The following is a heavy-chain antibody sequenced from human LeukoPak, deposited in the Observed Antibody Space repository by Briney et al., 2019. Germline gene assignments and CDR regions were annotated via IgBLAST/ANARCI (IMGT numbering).Heavy chain of an antibody. CDR2: ISGSGGST. CDR3: ATPGVWYSSGWFPLDY. J-gene: IGHJ4*02. V-gene: IGHV3-23*01. Sequence: GGSLRLSCAASGFTFSSYAMSWVRQAPGKGLEWVSVISGSGGSTYYADSVKGRFTISRDNSKNTLYLQMNSLRAEDTAVYYCATPGVWYSSGWFPLDYWGQGTLVTVSS. D-gene: IGHD6-19*01. CDR1: GFTFSSYA.